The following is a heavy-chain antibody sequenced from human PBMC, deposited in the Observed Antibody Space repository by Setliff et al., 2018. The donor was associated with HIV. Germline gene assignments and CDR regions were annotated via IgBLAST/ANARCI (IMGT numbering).Heavy chain of an antibody. V-gene: IGHV1-2*02. CDR3: ARAPTLFGVEYYYYFGMDV. CDR2: INPHSGDT. D-gene: IGHD3-3*01. CDR1: GYTFTGYY. Sequence: AASVKVSCKASGYTFTGYYMHWVRQAPGQGLEWMGWINPHSGDTNYAQKSQDRVTMTRDTSVNIAYMQLSRLRSDDTAVYYCARAPTLFGVEYYYYFGMDVWGQGTTVTVSS. J-gene: IGHJ6*02.